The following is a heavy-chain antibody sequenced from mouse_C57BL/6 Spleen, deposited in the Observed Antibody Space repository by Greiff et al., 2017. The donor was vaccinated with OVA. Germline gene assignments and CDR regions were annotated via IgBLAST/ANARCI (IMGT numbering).Heavy chain of an antibody. CDR1: GFTFSSYA. V-gene: IGHV5-4*01. CDR2: ISDGGSYT. CDR3: ARETVAYAMDY. D-gene: IGHD1-1*01. Sequence: EVQGVESGGGLVKPGGSLKLSCAASGFTFSSYAMSWVRQTPEKRLEWVATISDGGSYTYYPDNVKGRFTISRDNAKNNLYLQMSHLKSEDTAMYYCARETVAYAMDYWGQGTSVTVSS. J-gene: IGHJ4*01.